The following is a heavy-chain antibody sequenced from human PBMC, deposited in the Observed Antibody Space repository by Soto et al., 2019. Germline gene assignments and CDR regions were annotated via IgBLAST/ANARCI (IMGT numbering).Heavy chain of an antibody. CDR2: ISYDGSNK. Sequence: PGGSLRLSCAASGFTFSSYGMHWVRQAPGKGVEWVAVISYDGSNKYYADSVKGRFTISRDNSKNSLYLQMNFLGAEDTAVYYCVKERMEQYQVLPFFEYWGQGTLVTVSS. J-gene: IGHJ4*02. V-gene: IGHV3-30*18. CDR1: GFTFSSYG. CDR3: VKERMEQYQVLPFFEY. D-gene: IGHD2-2*01.